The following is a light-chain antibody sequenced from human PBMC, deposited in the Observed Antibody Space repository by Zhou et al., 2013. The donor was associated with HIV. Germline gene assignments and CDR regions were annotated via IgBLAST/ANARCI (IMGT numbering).Light chain of an antibody. CDR1: QNISNY. CDR3: QESFSIPLFT. CDR2: AAS. V-gene: IGKV1-39*01. Sequence: DIQMTQFPSSLSASIGDSVTITCRASQNISNYLNWYQHQPGKAPKLLISAASSLHSGIPSRFSGSGSGTDFTLTISSLQPEDFATYYCQESFSIPLFTFGPGTKVHI. J-gene: IGKJ3*01.